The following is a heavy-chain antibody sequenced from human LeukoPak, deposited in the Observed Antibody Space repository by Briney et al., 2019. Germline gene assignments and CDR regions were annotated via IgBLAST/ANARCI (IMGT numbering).Heavy chain of an antibody. J-gene: IGHJ4*02. CDR3: ATENSDSWYLDY. V-gene: IGHV4-59*01. CDR2: IYNSGST. Sequence: SETLSLTCTASGCTISTYYWSWIRQPPGKGLEWIGYIYNSGSTNYNPSLKSRVTISVDTSKNQFSLKLSSVTAADAAVYYYATENSDSWYLDYWGQETLVTVSS. D-gene: IGHD6-13*01. CDR1: GCTISTYY.